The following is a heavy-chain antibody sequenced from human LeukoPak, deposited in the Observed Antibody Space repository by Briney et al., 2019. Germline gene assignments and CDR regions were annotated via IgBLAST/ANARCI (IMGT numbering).Heavy chain of an antibody. CDR1: GFTLSDYW. CDR2: FGPDGRNI. V-gene: IGHV3-74*01. J-gene: IGHJ4*02. D-gene: IGHD1-7*01. CDR3: VRDGGGTTPYDC. Sequence: GGSLRLSCAASGFTLSDYWMTSFRQAPGKGPVWVSHFGPDGRNIAYADSVKGRFTSSRDSAKNTLYLQMNSLRVGDTAVYYCVRDGGGTTPYDCWGQGTLVTVSS.